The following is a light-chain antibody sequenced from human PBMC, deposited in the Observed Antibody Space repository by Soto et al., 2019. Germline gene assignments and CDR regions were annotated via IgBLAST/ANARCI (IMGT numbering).Light chain of an antibody. CDR1: QSVRSW. CDR3: QQYNSYSPST. CDR2: DVS. Sequence: DIQMTQSPSTLSASVGDRVTITCRASQSVRSWLAWYQQKPGKAPKLLIYDVSSLESGVPSRFSGSGSETELTLTISSLQPDDFATYYCQQYNSYSPSTFGQGTKVEIK. V-gene: IGKV1-5*01. J-gene: IGKJ1*01.